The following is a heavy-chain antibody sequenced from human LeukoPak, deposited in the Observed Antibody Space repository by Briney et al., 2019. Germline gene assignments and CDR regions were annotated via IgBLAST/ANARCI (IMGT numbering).Heavy chain of an antibody. Sequence: SVKVSCKASGGTFSSYAISWVRQAPGQGLEWMGGIIPIFGTANYAQKFQGRVTITTDESTSTAYMELSSLKASDTAMYYCARRNSSWVGSMDVWGKGTTVTVSS. V-gene: IGHV1-69*05. CDR1: GGTFSSYA. J-gene: IGHJ6*03. D-gene: IGHD6-13*01. CDR3: ARRNSSWVGSMDV. CDR2: IIPIFGTA.